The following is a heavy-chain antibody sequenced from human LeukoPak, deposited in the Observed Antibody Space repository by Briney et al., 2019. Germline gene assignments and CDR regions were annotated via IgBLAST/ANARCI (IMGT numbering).Heavy chain of an antibody. Sequence: ASVKVSCKASGYTFTSYYIYWVRQAPGQGLEWMGIINPSVGSTSYAQKFQGRVTMTRDTSTSTVYMELRSLRSEDTAVYYCARAYYYDSSGYSSGGDHWGQGTLVTVPS. V-gene: IGHV1-46*01. CDR2: INPSVGST. D-gene: IGHD3-22*01. J-gene: IGHJ4*02. CDR3: ARAYYYDSSGYSSGGDH. CDR1: GYTFTSYY.